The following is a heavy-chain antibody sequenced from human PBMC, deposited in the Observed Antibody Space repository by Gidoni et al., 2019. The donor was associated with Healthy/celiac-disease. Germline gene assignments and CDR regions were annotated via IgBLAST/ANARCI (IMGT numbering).Heavy chain of an antibody. V-gene: IGHV1-3*01. CDR1: GYTFTSDD. D-gene: IGHD2-2*01. J-gene: IGHJ6*02. Sequence: QVQLVQSGAEVKKPGASVKVSGKASGYTFTSDDMHWVRQAPGQRLEWMGWLNAGNGNTKYSQKFQGRVPITRDTSASTAYMELSSLRSEDTAVYYCARDLQDIVVVPAADYYYYYGMDVWGQGTTVTVSS. CDR3: ARDLQDIVVVPAADYYYYYGMDV. CDR2: LNAGNGNT.